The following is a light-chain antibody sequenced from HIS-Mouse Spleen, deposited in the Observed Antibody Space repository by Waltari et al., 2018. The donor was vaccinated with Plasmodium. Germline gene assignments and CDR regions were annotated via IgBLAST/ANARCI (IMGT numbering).Light chain of an antibody. J-gene: IGLJ2*01. CDR3: QVWDSSSDHPV. CDR2: DDS. Sequence: SYVLTQPPSVSVAPGQTARITCGGNNIGSKSVNWYQQKPGQAPVLVVYDDSDRPSGSPERFAGSNSGNTATLTISRVEAGDEADYYCQVWDSSSDHPVFGGGTKLTVL. V-gene: IGLV3-21*02. CDR1: NIGSKS.